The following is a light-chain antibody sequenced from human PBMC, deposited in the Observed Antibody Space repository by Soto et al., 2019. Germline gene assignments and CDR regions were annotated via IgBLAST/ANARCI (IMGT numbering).Light chain of an antibody. CDR2: AAS. J-gene: IGKJ5*01. Sequence: DIQMTQSPSSLSASVGDRVTITCRASQSISSYLNWYQQKPGKAPKLLIYAASSLQSGVPSRFSGSGSGTDFTLTISSLHPEDFATYYCQQSYSTLITFGQGTRLEIK. CDR3: QQSYSTLIT. V-gene: IGKV1-39*01. CDR1: QSISSY.